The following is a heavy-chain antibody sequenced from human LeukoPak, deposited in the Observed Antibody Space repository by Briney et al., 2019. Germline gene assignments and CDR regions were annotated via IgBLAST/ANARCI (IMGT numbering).Heavy chain of an antibody. CDR2: MSGSGGTT. D-gene: IGHD3-9*01. Sequence: GGSLRLSCAASGFTFSSYDMSWVRQAPGKGLEWVLAMSGSGGTTYADSVKGRFTISRDNSKNTLYLQMNNLRAEDTAVYYCAKVTGYWYFDLWGRGTLVTVSS. CDR3: AKVTGYWYFDL. V-gene: IGHV3-23*01. J-gene: IGHJ2*01. CDR1: GFTFSSYD.